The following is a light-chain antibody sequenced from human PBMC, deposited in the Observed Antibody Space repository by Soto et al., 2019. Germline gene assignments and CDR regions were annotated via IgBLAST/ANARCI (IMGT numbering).Light chain of an antibody. J-gene: IGKJ3*01. CDR2: KVS. V-gene: IGKV2-30*01. CDR3: MQGTHWPPYT. CDR1: QSLVYSDGNTY. Sequence: DVVMTQSPLSLPVTLGQPASISCRSSQSLVYSDGNTYLNWFQQRPGQSPRRLIYKVSIRGSWVPDRFSGSGSGTDFTLKISRMEAEDVGVYYCMQGTHWPPYTFGPGTKVDIK.